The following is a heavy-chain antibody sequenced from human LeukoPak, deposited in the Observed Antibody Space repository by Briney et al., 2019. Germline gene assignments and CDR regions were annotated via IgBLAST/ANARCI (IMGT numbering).Heavy chain of an antibody. J-gene: IGHJ4*02. CDR3: ARFDYCGGDCYALDY. D-gene: IGHD2-21*02. Sequence: SETLSLTCTVSGGSISRYYWTWIRQPPGKGLEWTGHIYYTGSTNYNPSLKSRVTKSVDTSKNQFSLKLSSVTAADTAVYYCARFDYCGGDCYALDYWGQGTLVTVSS. CDR1: GGSISRYY. CDR2: IYYTGST. V-gene: IGHV4-59*01.